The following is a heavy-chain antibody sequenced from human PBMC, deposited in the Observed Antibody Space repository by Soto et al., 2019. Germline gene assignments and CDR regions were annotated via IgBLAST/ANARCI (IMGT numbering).Heavy chain of an antibody. CDR1: GFSLSATGVG. V-gene: IGHV2-5*01. D-gene: IGHD6-19*01. J-gene: IGHJ4*02. Sequence: QITLKESGPTLMKPTQTLTLTCTFSGFSLSATGVGVGWIRQPPGKALEWLALIYWNDDKRYSPSLESRLTSTKDTSKNQVVVTMTNMDPVDTDTYYCAHRGTYSSGWFYFDSWGQGTLVTVSS. CDR3: AHRGTYSSGWFYFDS. CDR2: IYWNDDK.